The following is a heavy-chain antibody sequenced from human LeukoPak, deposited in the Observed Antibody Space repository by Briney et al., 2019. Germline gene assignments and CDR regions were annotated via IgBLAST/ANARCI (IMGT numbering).Heavy chain of an antibody. CDR2: VKSKTDGGTT. CDR1: GFNFDDYA. D-gene: IGHD3-10*01. CDR3: TTKSGETYYYGSGTDY. J-gene: IGHJ4*02. V-gene: IGHV3-15*01. Sequence: GGSLRLSCAASGFNFDDYAMHWVRQAPGKGLEWVGRVKSKTDGGTTDYAAPVKGRFTISRDDSKNTLYLQMNSLKTEDTAVYYCTTKSGETYYYGSGTDYWGQGTLVTVSS.